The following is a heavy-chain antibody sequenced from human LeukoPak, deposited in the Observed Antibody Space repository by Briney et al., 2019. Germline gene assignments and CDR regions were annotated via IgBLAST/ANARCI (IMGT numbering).Heavy chain of an antibody. CDR2: IYSGGST. J-gene: IGHJ4*02. Sequence: PGGSLRLSCAASGFTVSSNYMSWVRQAPGKGLEWVSVIYSGGSTYYADSVKGHFTISRDNSKNTLYVQLNSLRAEDTAVYYCAKDRYSSTTCSPDYWGQGTLVTVSS. V-gene: IGHV3-53*01. CDR1: GFTVSSNY. D-gene: IGHD2-2*01. CDR3: AKDRYSSTTCSPDY.